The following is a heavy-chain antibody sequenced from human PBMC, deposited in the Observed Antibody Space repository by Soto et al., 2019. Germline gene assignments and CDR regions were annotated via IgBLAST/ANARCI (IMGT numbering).Heavy chain of an antibody. V-gene: IGHV1-18*01. Sequence: GASVKVSCKASGYTFTSYGISWVRQAPGQGLEWMGWISAYNGNTNYAQKLQGRVTMTTDTSTSTAYMELRSLRSDDTAVYYCARMGYCSGGSCSRPFWFDPWGQGTLVTVS. CDR1: GYTFTSYG. CDR2: ISAYNGNT. CDR3: ARMGYCSGGSCSRPFWFDP. D-gene: IGHD2-15*01. J-gene: IGHJ5*02.